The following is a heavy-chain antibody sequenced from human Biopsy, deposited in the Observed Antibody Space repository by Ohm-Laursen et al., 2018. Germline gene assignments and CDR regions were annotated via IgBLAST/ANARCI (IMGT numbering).Heavy chain of an antibody. CDR2: IYHSGST. CDR1: GHSISSGYY. CDR3: ARGQALKSFDY. J-gene: IGHJ4*02. Sequence: SQTLSLTCVVSGHSISSGYYWGWIRQPPGKGLEWIGGIYHSGSTYYNPSLKSRFTISVDTSKNQYSLKLSSVTAADTAGYYCARGQALKSFDYWGQGTLVTVSS. V-gene: IGHV4-38-2*01.